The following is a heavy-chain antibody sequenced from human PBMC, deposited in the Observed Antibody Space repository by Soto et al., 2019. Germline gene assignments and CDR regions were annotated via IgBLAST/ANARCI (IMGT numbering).Heavy chain of an antibody. V-gene: IGHV3-30*18. J-gene: IGHJ3*02. CDR2: ISYDGSNK. CDR1: GFTFSSYG. Sequence: QVQLVESGGGVVQPGRSLRLSCAASGFTFSSYGMHWVRQAPGKGLEWVAVISYDGSNKYYADSVKGRFTISRDNSKNTLYLQMNSLRAEDTAVYYCAKDGGFGELSLAFDIWGQGTMVTVSS. CDR3: AKDGGFGELSLAFDI. D-gene: IGHD3-10*01.